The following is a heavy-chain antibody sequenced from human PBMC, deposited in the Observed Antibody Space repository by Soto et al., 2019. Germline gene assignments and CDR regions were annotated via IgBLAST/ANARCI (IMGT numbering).Heavy chain of an antibody. CDR3: GRDKNAWSGRDYYYYYGMDV. D-gene: IGHD3-3*01. V-gene: IGHV3-33*01. CDR1: GFTFSSYG. J-gene: IGHJ6*02. CDR2: IWYDGSNK. Sequence: QVQLVESGGGVVQPGRSLRLSCAASGFTFSSYGMHWVRQAPGKGLEWVAVIWYDGSNKYYADSVKGRFTISRDNSKNTLYLLMNSLRAEDTAVYYCGRDKNAWSGRDYYYYYGMDVWGQGTTVTVSS.